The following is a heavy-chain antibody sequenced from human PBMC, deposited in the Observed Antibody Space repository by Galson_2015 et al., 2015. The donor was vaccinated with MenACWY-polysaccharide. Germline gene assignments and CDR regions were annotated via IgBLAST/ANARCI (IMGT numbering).Heavy chain of an antibody. Sequence: SCKASGYTFTSYDINCVRQATGQGLEWMGWMNPNSGHTGYAQKFQGRVTMTRNTSISTAYMDLSSLRSEDTAVYYCARRRGGYCTTTNCPHWYFDLWGRGTLVTVSS. D-gene: IGHD2-2*01. CDR2: MNPNSGHT. CDR1: GYTFTSYD. J-gene: IGHJ2*01. V-gene: IGHV1-8*01. CDR3: ARRRGGYCTTTNCPHWYFDL.